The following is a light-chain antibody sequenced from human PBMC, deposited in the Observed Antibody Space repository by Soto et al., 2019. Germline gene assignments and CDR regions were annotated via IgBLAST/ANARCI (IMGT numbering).Light chain of an antibody. CDR1: SSDVGGYNY. J-gene: IGLJ1*01. V-gene: IGLV2-14*01. CDR3: YSYTTSSTYV. CDR2: DVS. Sequence: QSVLAQLASVSGSPGQSITISCTGTSSDVGGYNYVSWYQQHPAKAPKLMIYDVSNRPSGVSNRFSGSKSGNTASLTISGLQAEDEADYYCYSYTTSSTYVFGAGTKLTVL.